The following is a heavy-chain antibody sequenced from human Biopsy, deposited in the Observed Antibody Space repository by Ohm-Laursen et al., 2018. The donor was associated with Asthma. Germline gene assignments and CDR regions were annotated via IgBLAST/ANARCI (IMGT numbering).Heavy chain of an antibody. V-gene: IGHV2-5*01. CDR2: IYWDDK. D-gene: IGHD4-11*01. CDR1: GFSLTSSGVG. CDR3: ANRGSLNSNWDGGYLDS. Sequence: PTQTLTLTCSFSGFSLTSSGVGVGWIRQPPGKALEWLAVIYWDDKRYSPSLKSRLTISKDTSKNQVVLVMTDMDPMDTGTYYCANRGSLNSNWDGGYLDSWGQGTLVTVSS. J-gene: IGHJ4*02.